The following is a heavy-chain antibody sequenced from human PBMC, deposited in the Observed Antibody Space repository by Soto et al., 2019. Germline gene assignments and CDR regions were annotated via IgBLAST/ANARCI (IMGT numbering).Heavy chain of an antibody. Sequence: GGSLRLSCAASGFTFSSYAMHWVRQAPGKGLEWVAVISYDGSNKYYADSVKGRFTISRDNSKNTLYLQMNSLRAEDTAVYYCARASHYGGNSGLGAFDIWGQGTMVTVSS. J-gene: IGHJ3*02. CDR2: ISYDGSNK. V-gene: IGHV3-30-3*01. CDR3: ARASHYGGNSGLGAFDI. CDR1: GFTFSSYA. D-gene: IGHD4-17*01.